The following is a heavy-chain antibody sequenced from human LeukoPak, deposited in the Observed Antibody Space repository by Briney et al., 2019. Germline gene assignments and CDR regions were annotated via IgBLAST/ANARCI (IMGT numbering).Heavy chain of an antibody. Sequence: SETRSPTWLVATPSLSSYYWGWVRQLPRDGIGWNGSIYYSGSTNYNPSLKSRGTISVDTSKTQFSLKLSSVTAADTAVYYCAGYAGAYYYDSSGLFDYWGQGTLVTVSS. J-gene: IGHJ4*02. CDR1: TPSLSSYY. CDR3: AGYAGAYYYDSSGLFDY. D-gene: IGHD3-22*01. CDR2: IYYSGST. V-gene: IGHV4-59*01.